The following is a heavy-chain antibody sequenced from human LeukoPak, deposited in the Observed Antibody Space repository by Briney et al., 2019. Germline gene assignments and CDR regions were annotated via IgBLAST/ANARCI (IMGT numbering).Heavy chain of an antibody. CDR3: AQYSRFLEWSPRDY. Sequence: GGSLRLSCAASGFTFSDYYMSWIRQAPGKGLEWVAYISSSGNTRYYADSVKGRFTISRDNAKNSLYLQMNSLRAEDTAVYYCAQYSRFLEWSPRDYWGQGTLVTVSS. V-gene: IGHV3-11*04. CDR1: GFTFSDYY. CDR2: ISSSGNTR. J-gene: IGHJ4*02. D-gene: IGHD3-3*01.